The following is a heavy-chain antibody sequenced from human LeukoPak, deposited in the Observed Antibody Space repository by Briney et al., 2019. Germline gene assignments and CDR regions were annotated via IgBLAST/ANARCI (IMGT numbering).Heavy chain of an antibody. CDR2: MNPNSGNT. Sequence: ASVKVSCKASGYTFTSYDINWVRQATGQGLEWMGWMNPNSGNTGYAQKFQGRVTMTRNTSISTAYMELRSLRSEDTAVYYCARFRDYGDYLDYWGQGTLVTVSS. CDR3: ARFRDYGDYLDY. V-gene: IGHV1-8*01. CDR1: GYTFTSYD. J-gene: IGHJ4*02. D-gene: IGHD4-17*01.